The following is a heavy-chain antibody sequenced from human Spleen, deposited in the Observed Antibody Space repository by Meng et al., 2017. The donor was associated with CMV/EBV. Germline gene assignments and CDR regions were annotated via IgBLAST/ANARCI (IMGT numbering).Heavy chain of an antibody. CDR2: INTDGLST. D-gene: IGHD3-16*01. CDR3: ARGKGGTWYFDL. J-gene: IGHJ2*01. V-gene: IGHV3-74*01. CDR1: GFTCVSYW. Sequence: CGVSGFTCVSYWMHWVRQAPGKGLVWVSRINTDGLSTSYADSVKGRFTISRDNAKNTLYLQMNSLRAEDTAVYYCARGKGGTWYFDLWGRGTLVTVSS.